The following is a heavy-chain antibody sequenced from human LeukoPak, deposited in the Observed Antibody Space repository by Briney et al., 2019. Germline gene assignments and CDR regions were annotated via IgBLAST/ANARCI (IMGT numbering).Heavy chain of an antibody. J-gene: IGHJ4*02. D-gene: IGHD3-10*01. CDR2: ISYDGSNK. Sequence: GGSLRLSCAASGFTFSSYAMHWVRQAPGKGPEWVAVISYDGSNKYYADSVKGRFTISRDNSKNTLYLQMNSLRAEDTAVYYCARVYYGSGSYYNVFDYWGQGTLVTVSS. CDR1: GFTFSSYA. CDR3: ARVYYGSGSYYNVFDY. V-gene: IGHV3-30-3*01.